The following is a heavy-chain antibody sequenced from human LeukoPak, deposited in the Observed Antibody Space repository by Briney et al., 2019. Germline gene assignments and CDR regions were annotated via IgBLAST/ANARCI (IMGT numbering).Heavy chain of an antibody. J-gene: IGHJ4*02. V-gene: IGHV4-39*01. CDR3: ARLNTQQLVAS. CDR2: IYYSGST. Sequence: SETLSLTCTVSGGSISSSSYYWGWIRQPPGKGLEWIGSIYYSGSTYYNPSLKSRVTISVDTSKNQFSLKLSSVTAADTAVYYCARLNTQQLVASWGQGTLVTVSS. CDR1: GGSISSSSYY. D-gene: IGHD6-13*01.